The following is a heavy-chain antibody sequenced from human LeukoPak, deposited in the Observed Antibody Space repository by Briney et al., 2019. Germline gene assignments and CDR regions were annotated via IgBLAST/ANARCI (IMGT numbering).Heavy chain of an antibody. V-gene: IGHV4-59*08. J-gene: IGHJ4*02. Sequence: SETLSLTCTVSGGSIGSYYWNWIRQPPGKGLEWIGCIYYSGSTNYNPSLKSRATISVDTSKNQFSLKLSSVTAADTAVYYCARFGAAAALVDYWGQGTLVTVSS. CDR3: ARFGAAAALVDY. D-gene: IGHD6-13*01. CDR1: GGSIGSYY. CDR2: IYYSGST.